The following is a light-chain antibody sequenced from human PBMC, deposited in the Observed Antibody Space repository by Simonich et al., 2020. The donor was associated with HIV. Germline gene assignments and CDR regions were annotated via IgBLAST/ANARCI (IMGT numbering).Light chain of an antibody. CDR1: SSDVGGYNY. V-gene: IGLV2-11*01. J-gene: IGLJ2*01. CDR2: DVT. Sequence: QSALTQHRSVSGSPGQSVTISCTGTSSDVGGYNYVSWYRPQPGKAPKLIISDVTTRPSGVPTRFSGSKSGNTASLTIAGLQAEDEADYYCCSYAETYTWLFGGGTKLTVL. CDR3: CSYAETYTWL.